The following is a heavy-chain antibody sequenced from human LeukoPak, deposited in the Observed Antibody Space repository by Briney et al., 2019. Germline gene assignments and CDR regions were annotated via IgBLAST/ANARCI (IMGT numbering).Heavy chain of an antibody. Sequence: ASVKVSCKASGYTFTGYYMHWVRQAPGQGLEWMGWINPNSGGTNYAQKFQGRVTMTRDTSISTAYMELSRLRSDDTAVYYCARADYYYDSSGYYYGHYYYYMDVWGKGNTVTISS. CDR3: ARADYYYDSSGYYYGHYYYYMDV. CDR1: GYTFTGYY. V-gene: IGHV1-2*02. J-gene: IGHJ6*03. CDR2: INPNSGGT. D-gene: IGHD3-22*01.